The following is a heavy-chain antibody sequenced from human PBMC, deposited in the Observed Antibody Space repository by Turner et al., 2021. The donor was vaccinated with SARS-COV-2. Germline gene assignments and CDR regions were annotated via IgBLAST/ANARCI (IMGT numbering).Heavy chain of an antibody. CDR1: GFSFSVYA. CDR2: IGGRDANT. Sequence: EVQLLESGGGLVQPGGSLRLSCSASGFSFSVYAMAWVRQAPGKGLEWVSAIGGRDANTFYADSVRGRFTISRDNSKNTVFLKMNSLRADDTALYYCARGTINPPAGHWGQGTLVTVSS. CDR3: ARGTINPPAGH. D-gene: IGHD5-12*01. J-gene: IGHJ4*02. V-gene: IGHV3-23*01.